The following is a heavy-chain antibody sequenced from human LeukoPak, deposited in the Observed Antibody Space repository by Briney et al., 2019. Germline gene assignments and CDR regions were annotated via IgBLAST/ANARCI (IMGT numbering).Heavy chain of an antibody. D-gene: IGHD4-11*01. Sequence: GESLQISCKGSGYSFTSYWIGWVRQMPGKGLEWMGIIYPGDSDTRYSPSFQGQVTISADKSISTAYLQWSSLKASDTAMYYCARGRGTVTTLYYFDYWGQGALVTVSS. J-gene: IGHJ4*02. V-gene: IGHV5-51*01. CDR1: GYSFTSYW. CDR3: ARGRGTVTTLYYFDY. CDR2: IYPGDSDT.